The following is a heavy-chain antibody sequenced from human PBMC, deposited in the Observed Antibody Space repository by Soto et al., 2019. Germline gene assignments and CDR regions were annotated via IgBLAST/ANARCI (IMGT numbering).Heavy chain of an antibody. CDR1: GFTFSSYA. D-gene: IGHD3-16*01. J-gene: IGHJ6*02. Sequence: GGSLRLSCAASGFTFSSYAMHWVRQAPGKGLEWVAVISYDGSNKYYADSVKGRFTISRDNSKNTLYVQVKSLRPEDTAVYYCAKGILSATIGPYAMDVWGQGTTVTVSS. CDR2: ISYDGSNK. V-gene: IGHV3-30-3*01. CDR3: AKGILSATIGPYAMDV.